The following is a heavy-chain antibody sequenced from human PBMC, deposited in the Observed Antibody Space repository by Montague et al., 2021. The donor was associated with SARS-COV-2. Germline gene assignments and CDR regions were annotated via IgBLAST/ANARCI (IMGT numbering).Heavy chain of an antibody. D-gene: IGHD3-22*01. CDR2: IFKNGKT. CDR3: ARYYERSLDV. CDR1: GDSITDDD. Sequence: SETLSLTCTVSGDSITDDDWSWIRQPPGKGLEWIVNIFKNGKTYYNPSLMSRVITSVDTSKSQFSLKVTSVTAADTAVYYCARYYERSLDVWGQGTTVTVSS. J-gene: IGHJ6*02. V-gene: IGHV4-59*08.